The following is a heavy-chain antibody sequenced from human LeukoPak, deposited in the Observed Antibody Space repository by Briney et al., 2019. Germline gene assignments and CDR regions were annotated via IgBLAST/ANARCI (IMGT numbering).Heavy chain of an antibody. CDR1: GGSIGTYY. CDR2: IYYSGST. V-gene: IGHV4-59*05. CDR3: ASQVGGVIVISAFDI. D-gene: IGHD3-16*02. Sequence: SGTLSLTCTVSGGSIGTYYWSWIRQSPGKGLEWIGSIYYSGSTYYSPSLKSRVTISVDTSKNQFSLKLSSVTAADTAVYYCASQVGGVIVISAFDIWGQGTMVTVSS. J-gene: IGHJ3*02.